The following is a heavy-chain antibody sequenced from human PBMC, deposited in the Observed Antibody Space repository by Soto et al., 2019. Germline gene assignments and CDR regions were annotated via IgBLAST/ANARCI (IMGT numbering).Heavy chain of an antibody. Sequence: PSETLSLTCAVYGGSFSGYYWSWIRQPPGKGLEWIGEINHGESTNYNPSLKSRVTISVDTSKNQFSLKLRSMTAADTAVYYCARLDVDTSMVTLYLDYWGQGTQVTVSS. CDR3: ARLDVDTSMVTLYLDY. J-gene: IGHJ4*02. V-gene: IGHV4-34*01. CDR1: GGSFSGYY. CDR2: INHGEST. D-gene: IGHD5-18*01.